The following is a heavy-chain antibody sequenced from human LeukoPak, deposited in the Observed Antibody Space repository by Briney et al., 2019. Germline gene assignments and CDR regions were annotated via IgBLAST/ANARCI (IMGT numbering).Heavy chain of an antibody. D-gene: IGHD3-22*01. CDR2: IYYSGGT. V-gene: IGHV4-59*01. CDR3: ARGYYDSSTVFWYYYYMDV. Sequence: PSETLSLTCTVSGGSISSYYWSWIRQPPGKGLEWIGYIYYSGGTNYNPSLKSRVTISVDTSKNQFSLKLSSVTAADTAVYYCARGYYDSSTVFWYYYYMDVWGKGTTLTVSS. CDR1: GGSISSYY. J-gene: IGHJ6*03.